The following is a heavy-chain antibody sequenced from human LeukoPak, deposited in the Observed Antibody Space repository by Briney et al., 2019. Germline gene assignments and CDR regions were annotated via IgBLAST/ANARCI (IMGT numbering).Heavy chain of an antibody. CDR3: ARGGYYDSSGYYPPSMDY. D-gene: IGHD3-22*01. J-gene: IGHJ4*02. V-gene: IGHV3-53*01. CDR1: GFTVSSNY. CDR2: IYSGGST. Sequence: GGSLRLSCAASGFTVSSNYMSWVCQAPGKGLEWVSVIYSGGSTYYADSVKGRFTISRDNSKNTLYLQMNSLRAEDTAVYYCARGGYYDSSGYYPPSMDYWGQGTLVTVSS.